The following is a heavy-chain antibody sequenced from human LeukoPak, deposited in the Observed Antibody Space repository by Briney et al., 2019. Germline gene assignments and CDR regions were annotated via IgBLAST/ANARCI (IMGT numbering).Heavy chain of an antibody. CDR3: ARLIGDY. V-gene: IGHV3-23*01. CDR1: GFTFSNYD. J-gene: IGHJ4*02. D-gene: IGHD3-16*01. Sequence: GGSLRLSCAASGFTFSNYDMSWVRQAPGKGLEWVSGITNSGTSTYYADSVKGRFTISRDNSKNTLYLQMNSLRAEDTAVYYCARLIGDYWGQGTLVTVSS. CDR2: ITNSGTST.